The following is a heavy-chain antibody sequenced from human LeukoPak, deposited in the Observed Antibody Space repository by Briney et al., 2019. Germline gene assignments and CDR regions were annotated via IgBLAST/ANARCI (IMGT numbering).Heavy chain of an antibody. V-gene: IGHV1-8*01. D-gene: IGHD3-10*01. CDR1: GYTFTSYD. J-gene: IGHJ5*02. CDR2: MNPNSGNT. CDR3: AREWNGSGSYCWFDP. Sequence: ASVKASCKASGYTFTSYDINWVRQATGQGLEWMGWMNPNSGNTGYAQKFQGRVTMTRNTSISTAYMELSSLRSEDTAVYYCAREWNGSGSYCWFDPWGQGTLVTVSS.